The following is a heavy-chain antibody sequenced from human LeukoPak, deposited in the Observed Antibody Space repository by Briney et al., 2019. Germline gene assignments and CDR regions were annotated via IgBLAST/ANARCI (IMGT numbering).Heavy chain of an antibody. CDR2: IKEDGTEK. J-gene: IGHJ4*02. CDR3: AREVVLSTSAWFEY. V-gene: IGHV3-7*01. Sequence: GGSLRLSCAVSGFTFSSYWMSWVRQAPGKGLEWVANIKEDGTEKYYQDSVKGRFTISRDNAKNSLYLQMNSLRAEDTAVYYCAREVVLSTSAWFEYWGQGTLVTVPS. CDR1: GFTFSSYW. D-gene: IGHD3-22*01.